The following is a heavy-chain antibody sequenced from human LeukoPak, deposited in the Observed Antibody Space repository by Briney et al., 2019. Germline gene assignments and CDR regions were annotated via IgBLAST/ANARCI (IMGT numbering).Heavy chain of an antibody. D-gene: IGHD4-11*01. J-gene: IGHJ4*02. V-gene: IGHV3-7*01. CDR3: TREDHSNYNY. CDR1: GFPFSSYW. CDR2: IKQDGGET. Sequence: GGSLRLSCAASGFPFSSYWMAWVRQAPGKGLEWVASIKQDGGETFYVDSVKGRFTISRDNAKNSLYLQMNSLRAEDTAVYYCTREDHSNYNYWGQGTLVTVSS.